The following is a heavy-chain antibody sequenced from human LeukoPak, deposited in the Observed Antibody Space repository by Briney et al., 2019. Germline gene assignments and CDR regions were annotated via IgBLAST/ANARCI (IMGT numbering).Heavy chain of an antibody. V-gene: IGHV3-21*01. CDR1: GFTFSSYS. CDR3: ARSPLSGSPY. D-gene: IGHD1-26*01. J-gene: IGHJ4*02. CDR2: ISSSGSYI. Sequence: GGSLRLSCAASGFTFSSYSMNWVRQAPGKGLEWVSSISSSGSYIYYADSVRGRFTISRDNAKNSLYLQMNSLRAEDTAVYYCARSPLSGSPYWGQGTLVTVSS.